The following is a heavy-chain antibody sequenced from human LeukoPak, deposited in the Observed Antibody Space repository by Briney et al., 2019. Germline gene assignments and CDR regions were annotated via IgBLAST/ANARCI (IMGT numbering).Heavy chain of an antibody. CDR2: IKEDGSGK. CDR3: ATAGLFACFDY. V-gene: IGHV3-7*01. CDR1: GFTFSSYW. D-gene: IGHD3-9*01. J-gene: IGHJ4*02. Sequence: GGSLRLSCAASGFTFSSYWINWVRQPQGKGLEGVANIKEDGSGKYYVDSVKGRFPITRDNAKNSLYLQVDSLRVDDTAVYYCATAGLFACFDYWGQGTLVTVSS.